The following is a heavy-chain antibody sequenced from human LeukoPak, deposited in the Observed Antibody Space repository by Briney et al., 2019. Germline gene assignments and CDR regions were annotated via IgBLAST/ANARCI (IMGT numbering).Heavy chain of an antibody. CDR1: GFTFSYYG. D-gene: IGHD6-19*01. Sequence: PGGSLRLSCAASGFTFSYYGMHWVRQAPGKGLEWVAVIWNDGNKKYYADSVKGRFTISRDNSKNTQYLQMNSLRAEDTAIYYCARALYSGGWYGGDYWGQGTLVTVSS. CDR3: ARALYSGGWYGGDY. CDR2: IWNDGNKK. V-gene: IGHV3-33*01. J-gene: IGHJ4*02.